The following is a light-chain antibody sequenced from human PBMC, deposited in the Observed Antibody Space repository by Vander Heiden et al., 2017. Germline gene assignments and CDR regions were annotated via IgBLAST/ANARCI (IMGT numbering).Light chain of an antibody. CDR3: QQRDSTPQA. V-gene: IGKV1-39*01. CDR2: AAS. J-gene: IGKJ5*01. CDR1: QSISSY. Sequence: DIQMTQTPSSLSASVGDRVTITCRASQSISSYLNWYQQKPGKAPKLLIYAASSLQSGVPSRFSGSGSRTDFTLTISRLQLEDFATYYCQQRDSTPQAFGQGTRLEIK.